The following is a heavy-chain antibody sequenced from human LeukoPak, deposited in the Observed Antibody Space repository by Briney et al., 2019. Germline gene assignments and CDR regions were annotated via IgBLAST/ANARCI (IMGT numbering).Heavy chain of an antibody. J-gene: IGHJ4*02. CDR1: GFTFSSYG. D-gene: IGHD3-10*01. CDR3: ANGDSPVNY. V-gene: IGHV3-30*18. CDR2: ISYDGSNK. Sequence: GGSLRLSCAASGFTFSSYGMHWVRQAPGKGLEWVAVISYDGSNKYYADSVKGRFTISRDNSKNTLYLQMNSLRAEDTAVYYCANGDSPVNYWGQGTLVTVSS.